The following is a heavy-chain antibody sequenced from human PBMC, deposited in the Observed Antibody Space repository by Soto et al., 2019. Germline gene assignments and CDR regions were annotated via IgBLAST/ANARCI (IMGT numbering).Heavy chain of an antibody. CDR2: INGDGSDK. V-gene: IGHV3-7*01. CDR1: GFTFSDSS. D-gene: IGHD2-21*01. J-gene: IGHJ4*02. CDR3: ASEMWHFDS. Sequence: EVQLVESGGGWVQPGGSLRLSCAGSGFTFSDSSMSWVRQAPGKGLEWVANINGDGSDKNHLDSVKGRFTISRDNAKNSLFLQMNSLRAEDTAVYYCASEMWHFDSWGQGTLVTVSS.